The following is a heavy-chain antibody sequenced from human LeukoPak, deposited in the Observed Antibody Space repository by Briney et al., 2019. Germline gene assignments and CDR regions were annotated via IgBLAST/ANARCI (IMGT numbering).Heavy chain of an antibody. J-gene: IGHJ4*02. D-gene: IGHD3-3*01. CDR1: GFTFSFYG. CDR3: AKGSSVVNKFFEN. CDR2: LSASGSST. Sequence: GGSLRLSCAASGFTFSFYGMSWVRQAPGKGLEWVSVLSASGSSTYYADSVKGRFTISRDNSKNTVYLQMSSLRAEDTAVYYCAKGSSVVNKFFENWGQGTLVTVSS. V-gene: IGHV3-23*01.